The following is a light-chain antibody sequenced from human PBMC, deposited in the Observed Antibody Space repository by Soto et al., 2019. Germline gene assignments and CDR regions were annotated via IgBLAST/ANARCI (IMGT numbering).Light chain of an antibody. J-gene: IGKJ2*01. CDR3: QQYNKWPPYT. Sequence: EIVMTQSPANLSVSPGERATLSCRASQSVSSNVAWYQQKPGQGPRLLIYGASTRDTSIPARFSGSGSGTEFTLTINSLQSEDFAVYYCQQYNKWPPYTFGQGTKLEIK. CDR1: QSVSSN. V-gene: IGKV3-15*01. CDR2: GAS.